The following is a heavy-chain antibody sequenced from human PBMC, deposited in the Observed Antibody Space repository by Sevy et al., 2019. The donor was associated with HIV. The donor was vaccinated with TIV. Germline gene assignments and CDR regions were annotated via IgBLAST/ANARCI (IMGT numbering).Heavy chain of an antibody. CDR1: GGTFSSYA. J-gene: IGHJ4*02. V-gene: IGHV1-69*01. CDR2: IIPIFGTT. CDR3: ARGVTMIRGGGYYFDY. Sequence: ASVKVSCKASGGTFSSYAIHWVRQAPGQGLEWMGGIIPIFGTTNYAQKFQGRVTITAAESTSTSNMGLSSLRFEDTAVYYRARGVTMIRGGGYYFDYWGQGTLVTVSS. D-gene: IGHD3-10*01.